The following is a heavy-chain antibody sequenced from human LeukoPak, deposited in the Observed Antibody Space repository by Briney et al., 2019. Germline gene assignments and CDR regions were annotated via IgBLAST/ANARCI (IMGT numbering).Heavy chain of an antibody. CDR3: ASHHAYRYDY. Sequence: GGSLRLSCAASGLTFSSYWMSWVRQAPGKGLEWVANIKQDGSETYYLGSVKGRFTISRDNAKSSLYLQMNSLRAGDTAVYYCASHHAYRYDYWGQGALVTVSS. D-gene: IGHD5-18*01. V-gene: IGHV3-7*01. CDR1: GLTFSSYW. J-gene: IGHJ4*02. CDR2: IKQDGSET.